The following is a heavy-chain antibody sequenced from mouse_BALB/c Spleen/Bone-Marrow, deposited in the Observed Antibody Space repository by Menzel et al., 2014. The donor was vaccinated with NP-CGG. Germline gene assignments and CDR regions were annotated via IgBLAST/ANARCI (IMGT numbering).Heavy chain of an antibody. CDR3: ARHDGYYAMDY. D-gene: IGHD2-3*01. V-gene: IGHV5-9-3*01. Sequence: EVKLVESGGGLVKPGGSLKLSCAASGFTFSSYAMSWVRQTPEKRLEWVATISSGGSYTYYPDSVKGRFTISRDNAKNTLYLQMSSLWSEDTAMYYCARHDGYYAMDYWGQGTSVTVSS. CDR2: ISSGGSYT. CDR1: GFTFSSYA. J-gene: IGHJ4*01.